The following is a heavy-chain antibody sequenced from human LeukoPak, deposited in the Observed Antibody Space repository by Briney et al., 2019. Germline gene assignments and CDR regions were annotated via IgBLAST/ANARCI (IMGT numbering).Heavy chain of an antibody. CDR2: IYPGDSDS. V-gene: IGHV5-51*01. D-gene: IGHD4-17*01. Sequence: GESLKISCKGSGYTFTSNWIAWVRQMPGKGLEWMGIIYPGDSDSTYSPSFQGQVTFSADESISTAYLQWSGLEASDTGMYYCARNYGDYEGGMDHWGQGTLVTVSS. CDR1: GYTFTSNW. J-gene: IGHJ4*02. CDR3: ARNYGDYEGGMDH.